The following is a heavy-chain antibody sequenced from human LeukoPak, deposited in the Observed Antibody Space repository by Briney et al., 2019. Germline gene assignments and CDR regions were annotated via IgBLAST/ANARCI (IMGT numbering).Heavy chain of an antibody. D-gene: IGHD6-19*01. CDR2: IKPDGSEK. J-gene: IGHJ5*02. Sequence: GGSLRLSCAASGFTLSNYWMSWVRQAPGKGLEWVAHIKPDGSEKNYVDSVKGRFTLFRDDAKNSVYLQMNSLRVEDSAVYYCARDSGSGGPWGQGTPVTVSS. V-gene: IGHV3-7*01. CDR3: ARDSGSGGP. CDR1: GFTLSNYW.